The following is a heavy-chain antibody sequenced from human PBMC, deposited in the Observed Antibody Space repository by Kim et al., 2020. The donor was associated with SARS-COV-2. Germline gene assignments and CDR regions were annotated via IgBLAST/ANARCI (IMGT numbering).Heavy chain of an antibody. J-gene: IGHJ5*02. CDR1: GYTFTSYG. Sequence: ASVKVSCKASGYTFTSYGISWVRQAPGQGLEWMGWISAYNGNTNYAQKLQGRVTMTTDTSTSTAYMELRSLRSDDTAVYYCARGNYCSSTSCRLTLTYWFDPWGQGTLVTVSS. CDR2: ISAYNGNT. CDR3: ARGNYCSSTSCRLTLTYWFDP. V-gene: IGHV1-18*01. D-gene: IGHD2-2*01.